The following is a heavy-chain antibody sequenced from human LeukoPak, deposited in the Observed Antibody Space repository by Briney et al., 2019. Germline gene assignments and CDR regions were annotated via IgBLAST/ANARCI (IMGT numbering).Heavy chain of an antibody. Sequence: QPGGSLRLSCAASGFTFSSYAMSWVRQAPGKGLEWVSAISGSGGSTYYADSVKGRFTISRDNSKNTLYLQMNSLRAEDTAVYYCARKYCSSTSCEGYYFDYWGQGTLVTVSS. CDR3: ARKYCSSTSCEGYYFDY. V-gene: IGHV3-23*01. D-gene: IGHD2-2*01. CDR2: ISGSGGST. CDR1: GFTFSSYA. J-gene: IGHJ4*02.